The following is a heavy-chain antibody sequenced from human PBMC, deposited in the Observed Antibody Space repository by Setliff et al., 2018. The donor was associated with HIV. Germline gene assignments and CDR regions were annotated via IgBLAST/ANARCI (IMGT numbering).Heavy chain of an antibody. CDR2: IYYTGST. J-gene: IGHJ5*02. V-gene: IGHV4-39*01. Sequence: SETLSLTCTVSGASISSSSHHWAWIRQPPGKGLEYIGNIYYTGSTHYNPSLKSRVTILVDSSRNQFSLRLSSVTAADTAVYYCARHRYYDILFDPWGQGTLVTVSS. CDR3: ARHRYYDILFDP. CDR1: GASISSSSHH. D-gene: IGHD3-9*01.